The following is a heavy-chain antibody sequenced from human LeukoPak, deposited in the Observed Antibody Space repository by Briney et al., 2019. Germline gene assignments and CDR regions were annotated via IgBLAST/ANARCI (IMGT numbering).Heavy chain of an antibody. V-gene: IGHV5-51*01. CDR2: IYPGDSDT. Sequence: GESLKISCKGSGYSFTSYWIGWVRQMPGKGLEWMGIIYPGDSDTRYSPSFQGQVTISADKSISTAYLQWSSLKASDTAMYYCARHRYILTGYPYDFDYWGQGTLVTVSS. D-gene: IGHD3-9*01. J-gene: IGHJ4*02. CDR1: GYSFTSYW. CDR3: ARHRYILTGYPYDFDY.